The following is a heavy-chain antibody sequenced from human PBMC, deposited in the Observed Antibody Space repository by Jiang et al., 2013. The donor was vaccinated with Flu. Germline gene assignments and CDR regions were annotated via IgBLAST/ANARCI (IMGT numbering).Heavy chain of an antibody. Sequence: KPTQTLTLTCTFSGFSLSTSGVGVGWIRQPPGKALEWLALIYWNDDKRYSPSLKSRLTITKDTSKNQVVLTMTNMDPVDTATYYCAHRGRGSSSWYPRSDNWFDPWGQGTLVTVSS. CDR1: GFSLSTSGVG. CDR2: IYWNDDK. J-gene: IGHJ5*02. V-gene: IGHV2-5*01. D-gene: IGHD6-13*01. CDR3: AHRGRGSSSWYPRSDNWFDP.